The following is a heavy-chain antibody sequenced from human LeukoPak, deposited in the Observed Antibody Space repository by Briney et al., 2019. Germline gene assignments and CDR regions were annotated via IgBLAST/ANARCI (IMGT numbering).Heavy chain of an antibody. Sequence: GGSLRLSCAASGFTSDDYAMHWVRQAPGKGLEWVSGISWNSGSIGYADSVKGRFTISRDNAKNSLYLQMNSLRAEDTALYYCAKAPWNGMATIYFDYWGQGTLVTVSS. CDR1: GFTSDDYA. D-gene: IGHD5-24*01. CDR3: AKAPWNGMATIYFDY. V-gene: IGHV3-9*02. J-gene: IGHJ4*02. CDR2: ISWNSGSI.